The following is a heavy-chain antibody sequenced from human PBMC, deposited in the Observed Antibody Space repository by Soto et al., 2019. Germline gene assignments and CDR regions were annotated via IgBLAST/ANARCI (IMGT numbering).Heavy chain of an antibody. CDR3: ATCRVITATSSFDY. CDR2: ISGSDGST. J-gene: IGHJ4*02. Sequence: PGGSLRLSCAASGFTFSSYAMTWVRQAPGKGLEWVSAISGSDGSTYYADSVKGRFTISRDNSKNTQYLQLNSLRAEDTAVYYCATCRVITATSSFDYWGQGIPVTVSS. V-gene: IGHV3-23*01. D-gene: IGHD2-15*01. CDR1: GFTFSSYA.